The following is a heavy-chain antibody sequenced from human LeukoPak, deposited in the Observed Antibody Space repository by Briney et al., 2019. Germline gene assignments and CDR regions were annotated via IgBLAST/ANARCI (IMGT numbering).Heavy chain of an antibody. CDR3: NTDSPVSNY. CDR2: IKSKTNGETT. V-gene: IGHV3-15*01. Sequence: GGSLRLSCAASGFTFSNAWMSWVRQAPGKGLEWVGRIKSKTNGETTDYATPVKGRFTISRDDSKNTQYLQMNSLRTEDTAIYYCNTDSPVSNYWGQGTLVTVSS. D-gene: IGHD1-14*01. J-gene: IGHJ4*02. CDR1: GFTFSNAW.